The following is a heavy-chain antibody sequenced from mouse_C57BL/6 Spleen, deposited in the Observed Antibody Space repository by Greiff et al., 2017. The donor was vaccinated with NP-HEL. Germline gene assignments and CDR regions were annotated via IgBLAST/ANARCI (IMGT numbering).Heavy chain of an antibody. J-gene: IGHJ2*01. CDR1: GYAFSSYW. V-gene: IGHV1-80*01. CDR2: IYPGDGDT. Sequence: QVQLKQSGAELVKPGASVKISCKASGYAFSSYWMNWVKQRPGKGLEWIGQIYPGDGDTNYNGKFKGKATLTADKSSSTAYMQLSSLTSEDSAVYFCARSGLGSLYDGSGYFDYWGQGTTLTVSS. CDR3: ARSGLGSLYDGSGYFDY. D-gene: IGHD2-3*01.